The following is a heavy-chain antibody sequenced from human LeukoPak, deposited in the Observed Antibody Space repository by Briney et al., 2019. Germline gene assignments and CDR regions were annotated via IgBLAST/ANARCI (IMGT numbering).Heavy chain of an antibody. V-gene: IGHV3-23*01. CDR3: AKEYGSGSYYYDY. J-gene: IGHJ4*02. Sequence: PGGSLRLSCAASGVTFSSYAMTWVRQAPGKGLEWVSAISGSGGSTHYADSVKGRFTISRDNSKNTLYLQMNSLRAEDTAVYYCAKEYGSGSYYYDYWGQGTLVTVSS. CDR1: GVTFSSYA. CDR2: ISGSGGST. D-gene: IGHD3-10*01.